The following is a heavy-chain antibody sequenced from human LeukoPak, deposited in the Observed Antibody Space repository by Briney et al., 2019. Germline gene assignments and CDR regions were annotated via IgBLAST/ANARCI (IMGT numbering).Heavy chain of an antibody. CDR2: MSYDGFNK. D-gene: IGHD5-18*01. J-gene: IGHJ4*02. CDR1: GCTFSSYA. V-gene: IGHV3-30*18. CDR3: AKTKGYSYGYYFDY. Sequence: SGGSLRLSCAASGCTFSSYAMHWVRQSLGKGLEWVAVMSYDGFNKYYADSVKGRFTISRDNSKNTLYLQMNSLRAEDTAVYYCAKTKGYSYGYYFDYWGQGTLVTVSS.